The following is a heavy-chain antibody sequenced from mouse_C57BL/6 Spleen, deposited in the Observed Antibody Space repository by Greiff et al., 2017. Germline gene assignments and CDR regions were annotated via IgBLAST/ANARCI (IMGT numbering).Heavy chain of an antibody. CDR1: GFTFSDYG. Sequence: EVHLVESGGGLVKPGGSLKLSCAASGFTFSDYGMHWVRQAPEKGLEWVAYISSGSSTIYYADTVKGRFTISRDNAKNTLFLQMTSLRSEDTAMYYCATYYDYDSYFDYWGQGTTLTVSS. CDR3: ATYYDYDSYFDY. V-gene: IGHV5-17*01. J-gene: IGHJ2*01. CDR2: ISSGSSTI. D-gene: IGHD2-4*01.